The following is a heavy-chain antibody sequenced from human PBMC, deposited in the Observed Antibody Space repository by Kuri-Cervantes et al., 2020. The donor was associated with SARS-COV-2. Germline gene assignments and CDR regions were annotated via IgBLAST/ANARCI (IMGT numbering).Heavy chain of an antibody. Sequence: GSLRLSCSVTGGSISGYYWSWIRQSAAKELKWIGRISATGNTNYIPGLKSRVTMSVDTSQSQFSLRLNSVTAADTATYYCARGGRRAGAYYFDLWGPGILVTVPS. CDR2: ISATGNT. CDR1: GGSISGYY. D-gene: IGHD2-21*01. V-gene: IGHV4-4*07. CDR3: ARGGRRAGAYYFDL. J-gene: IGHJ4*02.